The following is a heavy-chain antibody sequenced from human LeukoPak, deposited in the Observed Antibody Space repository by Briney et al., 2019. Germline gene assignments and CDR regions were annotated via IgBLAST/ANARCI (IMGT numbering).Heavy chain of an antibody. CDR2: IGYDSNKK. J-gene: IGHJ4*02. D-gene: IGHD1-14*01. CDR1: GFNFNNYG. CDR3: AKDHKRDGNRYFDF. Sequence: PGGSLRLSCVPSGFNFNNYGIRWVRQAPGKGLEWVAFIGYDSNKKYYADSVKGRFTISRDNSMNTLCLQMNSLRAEDTAVYYCAKDHKRDGNRYFDFWGQATLVTVSS. V-gene: IGHV3-30*02.